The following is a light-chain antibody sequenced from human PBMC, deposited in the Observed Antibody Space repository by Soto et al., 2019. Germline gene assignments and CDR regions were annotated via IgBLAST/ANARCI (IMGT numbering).Light chain of an antibody. CDR3: QQYNIWSSIT. CDR1: QSISRK. Sequence: EIVMTQSPDTLSVSPGERATLSCRAGQSISRKVGWYQQKAGQAPRLLIYGASTRATGVPPRFSGSGSGTEFTLTISSLQSEDFAVYYCQQYNIWSSITFGQGTRLEIK. J-gene: IGKJ5*01. CDR2: GAS. V-gene: IGKV3-15*01.